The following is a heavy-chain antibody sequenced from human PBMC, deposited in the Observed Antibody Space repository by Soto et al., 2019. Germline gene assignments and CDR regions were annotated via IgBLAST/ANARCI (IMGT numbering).Heavy chain of an antibody. CDR2: IDPSGGST. CDR1: GYTFTSYY. J-gene: IGHJ6*02. Sequence: ASVKVSCKXSGYTFTSYYMHWVRQAPGQGLEWMGIIDPSGGSTSYAQKFQGRVTMTRDTSTSTVYMELSSLRSEDTAVYYCARLAILTYGMDVWGQGTTVTVSS. V-gene: IGHV1-46*01. D-gene: IGHD5-18*01. CDR3: ARLAILTYGMDV.